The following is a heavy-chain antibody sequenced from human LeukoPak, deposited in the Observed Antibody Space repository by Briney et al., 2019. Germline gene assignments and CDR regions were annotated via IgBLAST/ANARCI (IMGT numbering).Heavy chain of an antibody. Sequence: PGGSLRLSCAASGFTFRNYAMSWVRQAPGKGLEWVSGISGSGGSTPYADSVKGRFTISRDNSRNTPSLEMNILRVEDTAVYFCAKDQGSGHGAYTWGSFDYWGQGIPVTVSS. D-gene: IGHD3-16*01. CDR2: ISGSGGST. CDR3: AKDQGSGHGAYTWGSFDY. V-gene: IGHV3-23*01. J-gene: IGHJ4*02. CDR1: GFTFRNYA.